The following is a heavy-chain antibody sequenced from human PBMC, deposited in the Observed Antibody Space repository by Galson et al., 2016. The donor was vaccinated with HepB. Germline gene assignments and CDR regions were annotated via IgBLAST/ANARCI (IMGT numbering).Heavy chain of an antibody. V-gene: IGHV1-18*04. CDR3: DIVGFCSPDSCPDYYFDY. J-gene: IGHJ4*02. D-gene: IGHD2-21*01. CDR2: VSAYNGNT. CDR1: GYTFSSYG. Sequence: SVKVSCKASGYTFSSYGISWVRQAPGQGLEWMGWVSAYNGNTNYAQKFQDRVTMTTDTFTSTGYMELRSLRSDDTAVYYCDIVGFCSPDSCPDYYFDYWGQGTLVTVSS.